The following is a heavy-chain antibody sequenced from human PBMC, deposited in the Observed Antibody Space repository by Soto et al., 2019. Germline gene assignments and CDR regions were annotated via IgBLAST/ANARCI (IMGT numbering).Heavy chain of an antibody. CDR2: ISWNSGSI. J-gene: IGHJ6*03. V-gene: IGHV3-9*01. CDR3: AKGGFFSRYYYYMDV. Sequence: PGGSLRLSCAASGFTFDDYAMHWVRQAPGKGLEWVSGISWNSGSIGYADSVKGRFTISRDNAKNSLYLQMNSLRAEDTALYYCAKGGFFSRYYYYMDVWGKGTTVTVSS. CDR1: GFTFDDYA. D-gene: IGHD3-3*01.